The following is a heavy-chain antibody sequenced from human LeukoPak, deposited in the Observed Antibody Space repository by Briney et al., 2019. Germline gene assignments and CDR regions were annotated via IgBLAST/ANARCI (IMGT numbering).Heavy chain of an antibody. V-gene: IGHV4-39*01. CDR3: ARLRVGHNFSPFDY. D-gene: IGHD5-24*01. CDR1: SGSISSSSYY. Sequence: PSETLSLTCTVSSGSISSSSYYWGWIRQPPGKGLEWIGSIYYSGSTYYNPSLRSRVTISVDTSKNQFSLKLSSVTAAYTAVYYCARLRVGHNFSPFDYWGQGTLVTVSS. CDR2: IYYSGST. J-gene: IGHJ4*02.